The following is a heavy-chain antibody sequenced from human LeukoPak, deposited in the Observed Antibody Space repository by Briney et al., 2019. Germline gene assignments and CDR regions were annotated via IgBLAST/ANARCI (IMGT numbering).Heavy chain of an antibody. Sequence: ASVKVSCKASGYTFTSYGINWVRQAPGQGLEWMGWISPYNGNTKYAQKLQGRVTMTTDTSTSTAYMELRSLRSDDTAVYYCARNFPRGITGTVSKNPQDAFDIWGQGTMVTVSS. J-gene: IGHJ3*02. CDR3: ARNFPRGITGTVSKNPQDAFDI. CDR2: ISPYNGNT. CDR1: GYTFTSYG. V-gene: IGHV1-18*01. D-gene: IGHD1-7*01.